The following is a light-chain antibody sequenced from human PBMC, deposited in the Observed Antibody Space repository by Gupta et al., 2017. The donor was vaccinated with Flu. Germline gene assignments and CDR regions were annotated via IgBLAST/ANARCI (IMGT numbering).Light chain of an antibody. V-gene: IGKV1-5*03. J-gene: IGKJ1*01. CDR2: QVS. Sequence: DIHMTQSPSTLSASVGDRVTITCLASQSIGAWLAWYQQKPGKAPKLLIYQVSILQSGVPLRFSDSGSGTEFTLTIHSLQPDDFASYYCQQYTAYSRTFGQGTKVEIK. CDR3: QQYTAYSRT. CDR1: QSIGAW.